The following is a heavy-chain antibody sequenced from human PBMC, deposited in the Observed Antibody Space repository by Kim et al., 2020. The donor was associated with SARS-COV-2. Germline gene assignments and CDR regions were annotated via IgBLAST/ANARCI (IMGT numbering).Heavy chain of an antibody. CDR1: GFTFRTYA. CDR2: ICGRGSRT. Sequence: GGSLRLSCAASGFTFRTYAMSWVRQAPGKGLEWVSAICGRGSRTYYADSVKGRFTITRDNSKNTLYLQMNSLRVEDTAVYYCGKEEEWLRSPGLDYWGQGTLVTVSS. CDR3: GKEEEWLRSPGLDY. J-gene: IGHJ4*02. D-gene: IGHD5-12*01. V-gene: IGHV3-23*01.